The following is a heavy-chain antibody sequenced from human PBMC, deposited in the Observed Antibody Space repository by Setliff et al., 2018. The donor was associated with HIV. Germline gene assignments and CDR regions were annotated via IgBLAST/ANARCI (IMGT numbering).Heavy chain of an antibody. CDR3: ARDYFPHSRRNFGSGDYFHF. J-gene: IGHJ4*02. Sequence: ASVKVSCKAYGSTFSDGYIHWVRQAPGQGLEWMAYINPNSGDSKTAQKFQGRVTVTRDTSIATAYMELSSLTSGDTAVYHCARDYFPHSRRNFGSGDYFHFWGQGSRVTVSS. D-gene: IGHD3-10*01. V-gene: IGHV1-2*02. CDR2: INPNSGDS. CDR1: GSTFSDGY.